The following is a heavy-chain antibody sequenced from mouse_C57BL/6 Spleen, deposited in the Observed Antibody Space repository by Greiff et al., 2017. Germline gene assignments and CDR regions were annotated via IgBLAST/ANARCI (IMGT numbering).Heavy chain of an antibody. CDR3: ARHEGDYDGFDY. CDR2: ISGGGGNT. V-gene: IGHV5-9*01. J-gene: IGHJ2*01. CDR1: GFTFSSYT. D-gene: IGHD2-4*01. Sequence: EVQGVESGGGLVKPGGSLKLSCAASGFTFSSYTMSWVRQTPEKRLEWVATISGGGGNTYYPDSVKGRFTISRDNAKNTLYLQMSSLRSEDTALYYCARHEGDYDGFDYWGQGTTLTVSS.